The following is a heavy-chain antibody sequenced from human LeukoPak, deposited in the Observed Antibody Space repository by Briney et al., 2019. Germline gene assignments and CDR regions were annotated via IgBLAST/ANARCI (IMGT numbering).Heavy chain of an antibody. CDR3: ASTAPGYCSSTSCYTGRPYYYYGMDV. Sequence: GASVKVSCKAPGGTFSSYAISWVRQAPGQGLEWMGRIIPILGIANYAQKFQGRVTITADKSTSTAYMELSSLRSEDTAVYYCASTAPGYCSSTSCYTGRPYYYYGMDVWGQGTTVTVSS. CDR1: GGTFSSYA. J-gene: IGHJ6*02. CDR2: IIPILGIA. D-gene: IGHD2-2*02. V-gene: IGHV1-69*04.